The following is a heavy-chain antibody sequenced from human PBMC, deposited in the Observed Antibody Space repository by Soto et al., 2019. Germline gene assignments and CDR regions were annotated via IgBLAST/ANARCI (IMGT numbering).Heavy chain of an antibody. CDR1: GGSISSSSYY. Sequence: SETLFLTCTVSGGSISSSSYYWGWIRQPPGKGLEWIGSIYYSGSTYYNPSLKSRVTISVDTSKNQFSLKLSSVTAADTAVYYCARDYYGSGSSSLDIWGQGTMVTVSS. CDR2: IYYSGST. D-gene: IGHD3-10*01. V-gene: IGHV4-39*02. CDR3: ARDYYGSGSSSLDI. J-gene: IGHJ3*02.